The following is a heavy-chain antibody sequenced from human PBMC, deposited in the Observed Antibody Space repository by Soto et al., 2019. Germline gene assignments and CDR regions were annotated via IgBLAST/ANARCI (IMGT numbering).Heavy chain of an antibody. Sequence: GGSLRLSCAASGFSFNIYAMKWVRQAPGKGLECVSAISAGGGNTYYADSVKGRFTISRDNSKKTLYLQMNSLRADDTAVYYCAKAPTHDYYYYMDVWGKGTTVTVSS. J-gene: IGHJ6*03. V-gene: IGHV3-23*01. CDR1: GFSFNIYA. CDR3: AKAPTHDYYYYMDV. CDR2: ISAGGGNT.